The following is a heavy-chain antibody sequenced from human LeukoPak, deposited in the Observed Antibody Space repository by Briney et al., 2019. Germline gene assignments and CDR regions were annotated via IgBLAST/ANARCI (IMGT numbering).Heavy chain of an antibody. D-gene: IGHD4-17*01. Sequence: GGSLRLSCAASGFSVSSNYMSWVRQAPGKGLEWVSVIYSGGSTYYADSVKGRFTISRDNSKNTLYLQMNSLRAEDTAVYYCAKGTHDYGDYVFWYFDLWGRGTLVTVSS. CDR3: AKGTHDYGDYVFWYFDL. CDR1: GFSVSSNY. J-gene: IGHJ2*01. CDR2: IYSGGST. V-gene: IGHV3-53*01.